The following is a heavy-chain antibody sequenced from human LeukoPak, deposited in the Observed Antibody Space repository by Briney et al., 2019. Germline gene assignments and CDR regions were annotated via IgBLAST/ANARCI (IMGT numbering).Heavy chain of an antibody. V-gene: IGHV1-2*02. Sequence: ASVKVSCKASGYTFTGYYMHWVRQAPGQGLEWMGWINPNSGGTNYAQKFQGRVTMTRDTSISTAYMELSRLRSDDTAVYYCARVGRVAAADNYCYYGMDVWGQGTTVTVSS. CDR3: ARVGRVAAADNYCYYGMDV. CDR2: INPNSGGT. D-gene: IGHD6-13*01. J-gene: IGHJ6*02. CDR1: GYTFTGYY.